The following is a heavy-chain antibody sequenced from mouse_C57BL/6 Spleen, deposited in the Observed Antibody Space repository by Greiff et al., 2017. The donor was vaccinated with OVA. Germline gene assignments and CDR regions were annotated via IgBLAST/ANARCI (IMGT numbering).Heavy chain of an antibody. CDR3: ARDDYYGSGRFAY. J-gene: IGHJ3*01. V-gene: IGHV5-17*01. D-gene: IGHD1-1*01. CDR2: ISSGSSTI. CDR1: GFTFSDYG. Sequence: EVKLVESGGGLVKPGGSLKLSCAASGFTFSDYGMHWVRQAPEKGLEWVAYISSGSSTIYYADTVKGRFTISRDNAKNTLFLQMTSLRSEDTAMYYCARDDYYGSGRFAYWGQGTLVTVSA.